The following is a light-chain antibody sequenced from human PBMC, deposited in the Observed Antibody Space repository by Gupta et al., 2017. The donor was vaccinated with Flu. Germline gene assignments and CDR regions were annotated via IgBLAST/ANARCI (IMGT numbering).Light chain of an antibody. V-gene: IGLV3-19*01. Sequence: SSELTLAPAVSVALAQTLRITSQGDSLRSYYPNCYQQQTGQAPGHVIYGKKKRHSGSPDRIPGSSSGNTASKTVTVAQAEDEADYYCDSRDSIWNHPNWVFGGGTKLTVL. CDR2: GKK. CDR1: SLRSYY. J-gene: IGLJ3*02. CDR3: DSRDSIWNHPNWV.